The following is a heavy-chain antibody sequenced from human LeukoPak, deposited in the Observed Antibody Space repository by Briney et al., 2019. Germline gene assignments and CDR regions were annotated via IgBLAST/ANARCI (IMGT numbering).Heavy chain of an antibody. J-gene: IGHJ3*02. Sequence: GGPLRLSCAASGFTFDDYAMHWVRQAPGKGLEWVSGISWNSGSIGYADSVKGRFTISRDNAKNSLYLQMNSLRAEDMALYYCAKDRAGAFDIWGQGTMVTVSS. CDR1: GFTFDDYA. V-gene: IGHV3-9*03. CDR2: ISWNSGSI. D-gene: IGHD6-13*01. CDR3: AKDRAGAFDI.